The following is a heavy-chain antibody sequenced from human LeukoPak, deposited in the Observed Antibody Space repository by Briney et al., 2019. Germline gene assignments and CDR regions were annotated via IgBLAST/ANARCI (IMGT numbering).Heavy chain of an antibody. J-gene: IGHJ4*02. V-gene: IGHV3-49*04. CDR3: TRPRDGYNFLDY. Sequence: PGRSLRLSCTASGFTFGDYAMSWVRQAPGKGLEWVGFIRSKAYGGTTEYAASVKGRFTISRDDSKSIAYLQMNSLKTEDTAVYYCTRPRDGYNFLDYWGQGTLVTVSS. D-gene: IGHD5-24*01. CDR2: IRSKAYGGTT. CDR1: GFTFGDYA.